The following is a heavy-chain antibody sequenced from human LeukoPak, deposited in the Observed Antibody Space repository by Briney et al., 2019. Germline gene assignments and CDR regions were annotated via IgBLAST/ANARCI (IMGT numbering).Heavy chain of an antibody. D-gene: IGHD3-10*01. CDR3: ARLWFGEFPYYYYGMDV. CDR2: INHSGST. Sequence: GSLRLSCTASGFTFGDYSMTWFRQPPGKGLEWIGEINHSGSTNYNPSLKSRVTISVDTSKNQFSLKLSSVTAADTAVYYCARLWFGEFPYYYYGMDVWGQGTTVTVSS. CDR1: GFTFGDYS. V-gene: IGHV4-34*01. J-gene: IGHJ6*02.